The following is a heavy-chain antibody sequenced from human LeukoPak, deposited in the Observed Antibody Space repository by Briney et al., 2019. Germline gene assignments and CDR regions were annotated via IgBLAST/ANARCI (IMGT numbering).Heavy chain of an antibody. CDR2: IYSGGGT. CDR3: ARGGNGPFDY. Sequence: GGSLRLSCAASGFTVSSNYMSWVRQAPGKGLEWVSIIYSGGGTYYADSVNGRFTISRNNSKNTLYLQINRLKAEDTDVYYWARGGNGPFDYWGQGTLVTVSA. D-gene: IGHD3-16*01. V-gene: IGHV3-53*01. J-gene: IGHJ4*02. CDR1: GFTVSSNY.